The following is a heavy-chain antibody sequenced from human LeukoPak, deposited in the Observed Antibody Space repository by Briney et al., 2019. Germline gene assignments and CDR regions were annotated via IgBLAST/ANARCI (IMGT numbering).Heavy chain of an antibody. Sequence: SETLSLTCAVSGGSISSGGYSWSWIRQPPGTGLEWIGYIYHGGSTYYNPSLKSRVTISVDRSKNQFSLKLSSVTAADTAVYYCASTSQYYYYYGMDVWGQGTTVTVSS. CDR1: GGSISSGGYS. V-gene: IGHV4-30-2*01. CDR3: ASTSQYYYYYGMDV. CDR2: IYHGGST. J-gene: IGHJ6*02.